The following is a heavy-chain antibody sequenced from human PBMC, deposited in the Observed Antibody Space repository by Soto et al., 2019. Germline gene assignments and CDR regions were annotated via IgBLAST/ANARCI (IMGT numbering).Heavy chain of an antibody. D-gene: IGHD3-10*01. CDR1: GFNFGFYA. J-gene: IGHJ4*02. Sequence: QVHLVESGGGVVQPGRSLRLSCAASGFNFGFYAMHWVRQAPGKGLEWVAVISYDGSNHYHADSVKGRFTISRDNSRNTLYLQMYSLRPEDTAIYFCARDPVTKYYGSGSKFDFWGQGTLVIVSS. V-gene: IGHV3-30-3*01. CDR3: ARDPVTKYYGSGSKFDF. CDR2: ISYDGSNH.